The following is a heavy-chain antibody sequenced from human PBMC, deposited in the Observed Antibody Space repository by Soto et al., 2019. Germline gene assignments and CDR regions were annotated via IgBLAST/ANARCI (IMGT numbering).Heavy chain of an antibody. CDR3: AKDWIVVVPAAIYCSGGSCPSDY. D-gene: IGHD2-2*02. J-gene: IGHJ4*02. CDR1: GFTFSSYA. V-gene: IGHV3-23*01. Sequence: VQLLESGGGLVQPGGSLRLSCAASGFTFSSYAMSWVRQAPGKGLEWVTAISGSGGSTYYADSVKGRFTISRDNSKNTLYLQMNSLRAEDTAVYYCAKDWIVVVPAAIYCSGGSCPSDYWGQGTLVTVSS. CDR2: ISGSGGST.